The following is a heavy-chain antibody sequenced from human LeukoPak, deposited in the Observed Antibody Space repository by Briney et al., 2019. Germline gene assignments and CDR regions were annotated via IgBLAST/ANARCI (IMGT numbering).Heavy chain of an antibody. CDR1: GFTFNNYA. J-gene: IGHJ4*02. D-gene: IGHD3-10*01. V-gene: IGHV3-23*01. Sequence: GGSLRLSCAASGFTFNNYAMNWVRQAPGKGLEWVSGISDSGGTTYYADSVKGRFTISRDNSKRTLYLQMNTLRAEDTAVYYCARSLWFGEFPGAGGFDYWGQGTLVTVSS. CDR2: ISDSGGTT. CDR3: ARSLWFGEFPGAGGFDY.